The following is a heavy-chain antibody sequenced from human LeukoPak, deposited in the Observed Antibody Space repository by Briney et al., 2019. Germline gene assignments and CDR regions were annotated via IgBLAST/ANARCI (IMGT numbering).Heavy chain of an antibody. D-gene: IGHD3-22*01. CDR2: IYYSGST. CDR1: GGTLIRYY. CDR3: ARLAKGGYYDSSGYYPPRNAFDI. Sequence: SETLSLTCPGTGGTLIRYYWSWLRQPPGKGLEWIGHIYYSGSTNYNPSLKIRVTIPVDTSKNQFSLKLSSVTAADTAVYYCARLAKGGYYDSSGYYPPRNAFDIWGQGTMVTVSS. J-gene: IGHJ3*02. V-gene: IGHV4-59*08.